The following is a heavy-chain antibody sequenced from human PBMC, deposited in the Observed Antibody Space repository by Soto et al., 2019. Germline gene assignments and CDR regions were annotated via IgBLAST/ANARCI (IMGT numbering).Heavy chain of an antibody. Sequence: PGGSLRLSCAASGFTFSSYAMSWVRQAPGKGLEWVSAISGSGGSTYYADSVKGRFTISRDNSKNTLYLQMNSLRAEDTAVYYCAIDPRSAWNYVSYYYYGMDVWGQGTTVSVS. J-gene: IGHJ6*01. CDR1: GFTFSSYA. CDR2: ISGSGGST. D-gene: IGHD1-7*01. V-gene: IGHV3-23*01. CDR3: AIDPRSAWNYVSYYYYGMDV.